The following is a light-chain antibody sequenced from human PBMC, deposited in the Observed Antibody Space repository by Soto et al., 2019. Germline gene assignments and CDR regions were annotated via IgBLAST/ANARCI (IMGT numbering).Light chain of an antibody. CDR3: CSHAGSYLYV. Sequence: QSVRTQPHSVSRSPGQSVTISCTGTSSDVGGYNYVSWYQQYPGKAPKLMIYDVSKRPSGVPDRFSGSKSGNTASLTISGLQAEDEADYYCCSHAGSYLYVRRTGTTVTVL. J-gene: IGLJ1*01. V-gene: IGLV2-11*01. CDR2: DVS. CDR1: SSDVGGYNY.